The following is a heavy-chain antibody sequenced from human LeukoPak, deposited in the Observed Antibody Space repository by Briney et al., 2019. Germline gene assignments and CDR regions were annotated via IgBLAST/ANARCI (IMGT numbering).Heavy chain of an antibody. Sequence: GGSLRLSCAASGFIFSSYEMNWVRQAPGKGLEWVSYISSSGSTIYYADSVKGRFTISRDNAKNSLYLQMNSLRAEDTAVYYCARGTYYDFWSGYHVGWFDPWGQGTLVTVSS. CDR1: GFIFSSYE. CDR3: ARGTYYDFWSGYHVGWFDP. D-gene: IGHD3-3*01. V-gene: IGHV3-48*03. CDR2: ISSSGSTI. J-gene: IGHJ5*02.